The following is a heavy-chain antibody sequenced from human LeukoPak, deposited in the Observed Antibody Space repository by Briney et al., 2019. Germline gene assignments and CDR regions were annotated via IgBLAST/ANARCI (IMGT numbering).Heavy chain of an antibody. CDR2: INAGNGNT. D-gene: IGHD1-26*01. CDR3: ARDLWVGGDLFDC. V-gene: IGHV1-3*01. CDR1: GYTFTSYA. Sequence: GASVKVSCKASGYTFTSYAMHWVRQAPGQRLEWMGWINAGNGNTKYSQKFQGRVTITRDTSASTAYMELSSLRSEDTAVYYCARDLWVGGDLFDCWGQGSLVTVSS. J-gene: IGHJ4*02.